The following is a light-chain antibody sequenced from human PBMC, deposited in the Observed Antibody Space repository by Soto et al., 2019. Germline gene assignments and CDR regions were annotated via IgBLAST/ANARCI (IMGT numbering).Light chain of an antibody. CDR3: TSYAGSNTYV. CDR1: SSDVGNYNY. Sequence: QSVVTQPPSASGSPGQSVTISCTGTSSDVGNYNYVSWYQHHPGKAPKLMIYEVSKWPSGVPDRFSGSKSGNTASLTVSGLQAEDEADYYCTSYAGSNTYVFGTGTKVTVL. V-gene: IGLV2-8*01. J-gene: IGLJ1*01. CDR2: EVS.